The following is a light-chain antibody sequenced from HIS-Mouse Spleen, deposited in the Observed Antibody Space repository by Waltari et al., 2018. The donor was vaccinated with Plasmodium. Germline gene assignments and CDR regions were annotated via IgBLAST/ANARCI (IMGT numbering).Light chain of an antibody. J-gene: IGLJ2*01. CDR3: SSYAGSNNLV. CDR1: KLGDKY. Sequence: SYELTQPPSVSVSPGQTASITCSGDKLGDKYACWYQQKPGQSPVLVIYQDSKRPSGVPVRFSGSKSGNTASLTVSGLQAEDEADYYCSSYAGSNNLVFGGGTKLTVL. CDR2: QDS. V-gene: IGLV3-1*01.